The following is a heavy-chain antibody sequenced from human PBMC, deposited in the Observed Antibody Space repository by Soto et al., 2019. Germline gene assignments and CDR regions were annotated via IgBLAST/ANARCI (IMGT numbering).Heavy chain of an antibody. J-gene: IGHJ6*03. CDR3: ARTDGDYSLDV. V-gene: IGHV4-39*01. CDR2: IYYSGST. CDR1: GGSISSSSYY. D-gene: IGHD4-17*01. Sequence: QLQLQESGPGLMKPSETLSLTCNVSGGSISSSSYYWGWIRQPPGKGLEWIGSIYYSGSTYYNSSLKSRVTISVDASKNQFSLKLSYVTAAYTAIYFCARTDGDYSLDVWGLGTTVIVSS.